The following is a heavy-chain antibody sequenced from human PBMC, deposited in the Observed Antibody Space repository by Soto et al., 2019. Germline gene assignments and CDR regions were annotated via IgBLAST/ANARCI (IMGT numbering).Heavy chain of an antibody. J-gene: IGHJ6*03. D-gene: IGHD3-3*01. CDR1: GGSFSGYY. CDR3: ARGRGVLRFLEWLSPYMDV. Sequence: PSETLSLTCAVYGGSFSGYYWSWIRQPPGKGLEWIGEINHSGSTNYNPSLKSRVTISVDTSKNQFSLKLSSVTAADTAVYYCARGRGVLRFLEWLSPYMDVWGKGTTVTVSS. V-gene: IGHV4-34*01. CDR2: INHSGST.